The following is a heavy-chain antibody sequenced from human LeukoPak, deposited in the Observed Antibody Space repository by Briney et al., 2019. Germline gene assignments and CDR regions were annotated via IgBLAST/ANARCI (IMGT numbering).Heavy chain of an antibody. CDR3: AKDNSGRKSGSYYWFDP. J-gene: IGHJ5*02. CDR1: GFTLTNAW. D-gene: IGHD1-26*01. CDR2: IKSKTEGGTT. V-gene: IGHV3-15*01. Sequence: GGSLRLSCAASGFTLTNAWMNWVRQTPGKGLEWVGRIKSKTEGGTTDYAAPVKGRFTISRDNSKNTLYLQMNSLRAEDTAVYYCAKDNSGRKSGSYYWFDPWGQGTLVTVSS.